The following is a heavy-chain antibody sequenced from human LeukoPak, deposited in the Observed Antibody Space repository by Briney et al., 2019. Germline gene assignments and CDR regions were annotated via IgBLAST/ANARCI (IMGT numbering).Heavy chain of an antibody. CDR3: ARDFNWGFDY. CDR1: GFTFSTYS. Sequence: GGWLRLSCAASGFTFSTYSMHWVRPAPRKGLDWISYISSSSDTTHYADSVKGRFTFSRDNAKNSLYLQMNSLRDEDTAVYYCARDFNWGFDYWGQGTLVTVSS. CDR2: ISSSSDTT. V-gene: IGHV3-48*02. D-gene: IGHD7-27*01. J-gene: IGHJ4*02.